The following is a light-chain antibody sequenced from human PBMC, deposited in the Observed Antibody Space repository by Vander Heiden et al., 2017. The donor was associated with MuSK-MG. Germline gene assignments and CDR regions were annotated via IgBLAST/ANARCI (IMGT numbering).Light chain of an antibody. Sequence: DIQLTQSPSSLSASVGDRVTITCRASQSISSDLNWYQQKPGKAPKLLIYAASSLQSGVPSRFSGSGSGTDFTLTISSLQPEDVATDYCQQSYSNPLTFGQGTKVEIK. J-gene: IGKJ1*01. CDR2: AAS. CDR3: QQSYSNPLT. V-gene: IGKV1-39*01. CDR1: QSISSD.